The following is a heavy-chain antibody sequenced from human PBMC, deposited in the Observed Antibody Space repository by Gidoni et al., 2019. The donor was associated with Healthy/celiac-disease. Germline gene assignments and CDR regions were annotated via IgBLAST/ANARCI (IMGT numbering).Heavy chain of an antibody. CDR2: ISSSGSTI. CDR3: AREGGKQWLVSYYYYGMDV. CDR1: GSTFSDYY. D-gene: IGHD6-19*01. V-gene: IGHV3-11*01. Sequence: QVQLVESGGGWVKPGGSLRLSCAASGSTFSDYYMRWIRQAPWKGLDLFSYISSSGSTIYYADAVKGRFTISRDNAKNSLYLQMNSLRAEDTAVYYWAREGGKQWLVSYYYYGMDVLGQGTTVTVSS. J-gene: IGHJ6*02.